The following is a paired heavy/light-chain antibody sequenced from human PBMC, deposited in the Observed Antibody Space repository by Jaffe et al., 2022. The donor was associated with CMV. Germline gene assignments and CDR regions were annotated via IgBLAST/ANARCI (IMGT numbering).Heavy chain of an antibody. CDR1: GFTFSDYY. CDR3: ARDRGFSYGSEYFQH. V-gene: IGHV3-11*01. Sequence: QVQLVESGGALVKPGGSLRLSCTASGFTFSDYYMNWIRQAPGEGLEWLSYISGGGTIHYADSVKGRFTISRDNAKNSLFLEMNSLRVDDTAVYYCARDRGFSYGSEYFQHWGQGTLVIVSS. CDR2: ISGGGTI. J-gene: IGHJ1*01. D-gene: IGHD3-10*01.
Light chain of an antibody. J-gene: IGKJ1*01. CDR1: QNIDNC. CDR2: KAS. CDR3: QQYHSYRS. V-gene: IGKV1-5*03. Sequence: DIQMTQSPSTLSASVGDRVTLTCRASQNIDNCLAWYQQKPGKAPKLLIYKASSLQSGVPSRFSGSGSGTDFTLTINSLQPDDFATYYCQQYHSYRSFGQGTKVEIK.